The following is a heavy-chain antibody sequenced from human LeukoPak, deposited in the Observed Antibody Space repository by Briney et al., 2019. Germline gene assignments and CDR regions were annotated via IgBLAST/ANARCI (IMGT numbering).Heavy chain of an antibody. CDR2: IYPGDSKT. Sequence: GESLQISCKGSGYGFASYWIGWVRPMPGKGREWMGIIYPGDSKTRYCASFQGQVTISADKSLSTAYLQWSSLEASDTAMYYCARLTQLNYADSWGQGTLVTVSS. CDR1: GYGFASYW. CDR3: ARLTQLNYADS. J-gene: IGHJ4*02. V-gene: IGHV5-51*01. D-gene: IGHD1-1*01.